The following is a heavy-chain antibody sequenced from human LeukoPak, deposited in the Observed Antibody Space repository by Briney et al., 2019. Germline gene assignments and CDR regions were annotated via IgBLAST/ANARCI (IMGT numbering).Heavy chain of an antibody. D-gene: IGHD2-2*01. CDR1: GYTFTGYY. CDR3: ARAYCSSTSCLDY. V-gene: IGHV1-2*02. J-gene: IGHJ4*02. Sequence: ASVKVSFKASGYTFTGYYMHWVRQAPGQGLEWMGWINTNSGGTNYAQKFQGRFTMARDTSIRTAYMELSRLRSDDTDVYYCARAYCSSTSCLDYWGQGTLVTVSS. CDR2: INTNSGGT.